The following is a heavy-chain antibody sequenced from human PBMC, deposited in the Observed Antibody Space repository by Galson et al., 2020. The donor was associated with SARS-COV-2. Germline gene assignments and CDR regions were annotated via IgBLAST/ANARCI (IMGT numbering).Heavy chain of an antibody. V-gene: IGHV1-24*01. D-gene: IGHD2-15*01. CDR2: FDTEDGET. Sequence: ASVKVSCKVSGYTLTELSMHWVRQAPGKGLEWMGGFDTEDGETIYAQKFQGRVTMTEDTSTDTADMELSSLRSEDTAVYYCATTPVVVVAGWFDRWGQGTLVTVSS. CDR1: GYTLTELS. CDR3: ATTPVVVVAGWFDR. J-gene: IGHJ5*02.